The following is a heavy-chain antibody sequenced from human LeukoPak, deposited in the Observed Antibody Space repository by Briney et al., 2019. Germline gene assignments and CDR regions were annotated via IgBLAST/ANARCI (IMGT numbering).Heavy chain of an antibody. J-gene: IGHJ4*02. CDR3: VRKYYDILTGYYYFDY. Sequence: GGSLRLSCAASGFTFSSYAMSWVRQAPGKGLEWVSAISGSGGNTYYADSVKGRFTISRDNSKNTLYLQMSSLRAEDTAVYYCVRKYYDILTGYYYFDYWGQGTLVTVSS. CDR2: ISGSGGNT. D-gene: IGHD3-9*01. V-gene: IGHV3-23*01. CDR1: GFTFSSYA.